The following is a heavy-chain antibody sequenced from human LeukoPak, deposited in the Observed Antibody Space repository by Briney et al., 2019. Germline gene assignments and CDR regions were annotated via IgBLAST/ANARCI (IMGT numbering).Heavy chain of an antibody. Sequence: GGSLRLSCGASGIIFSDIWVTWVRQAPGKGLEWVATISPDGSLKNYVDSVKGRFTISRDNAKNSVYMELNSLRAEDTAVYYCARDLYRIVVVPHYFDYWGQGTLVTVFS. CDR2: ISPDGSLK. D-gene: IGHD3-22*01. V-gene: IGHV3-7*01. CDR3: ARDLYRIVVVPHYFDY. CDR1: GIIFSDIW. J-gene: IGHJ4*02.